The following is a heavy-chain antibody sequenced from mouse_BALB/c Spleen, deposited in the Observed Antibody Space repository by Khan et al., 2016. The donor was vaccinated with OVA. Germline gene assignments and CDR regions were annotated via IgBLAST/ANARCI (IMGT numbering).Heavy chain of an antibody. CDR3: ARGRAY. Sequence: EVQLQESGPGLVKPSQSLSLTCTVTGYSITSDYAWNWIRQFPGNKLEWMGYISYSGSTSYTPSLKSQISITRDTSKNQFFLQLNSVTTADTATYYCARGRAYWGQGTLVTVSA. D-gene: IGHD3-3*01. J-gene: IGHJ3*01. V-gene: IGHV3-2*02. CDR2: ISYSGST. CDR1: GYSITSDYA.